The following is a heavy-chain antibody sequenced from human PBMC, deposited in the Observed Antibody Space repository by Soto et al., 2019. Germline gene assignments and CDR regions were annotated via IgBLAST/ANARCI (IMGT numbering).Heavy chain of an antibody. CDR3: ARGYDFWSGYHTYYFDY. CDR1: GFTFSSYA. D-gene: IGHD3-3*01. V-gene: IGHV3-64*01. Sequence: EVQLVESGGGLVQPGGSLRLSCAASGFTFSSYAMHWVRQPPGRGLEYVSAIRSNGGSTYYANSVKGRFTISRDNSKNTLYLQMGSLRAEDMAVYYCARGYDFWSGYHTYYFDYWGQGTLVTVSS. CDR2: IRSNGGST. J-gene: IGHJ4*02.